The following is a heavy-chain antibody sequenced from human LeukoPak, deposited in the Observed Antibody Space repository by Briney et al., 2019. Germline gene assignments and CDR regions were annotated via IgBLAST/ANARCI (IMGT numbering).Heavy chain of an antibody. J-gene: IGHJ5*02. CDR3: ARRRKQPDNWFDP. CDR2: ISGSGGST. CDR1: GFTFSSYA. Sequence: GGSLRLSCAASGFTFSSYAMSWVRQAPGKGLEWVSAISGSGGSTYYADSVKGRFTISRDNSKNTLYLQMNSLRSEDTAVYYCARRRKQPDNWFDPWGQGTLVTVSS. D-gene: IGHD6-13*01. V-gene: IGHV3-23*01.